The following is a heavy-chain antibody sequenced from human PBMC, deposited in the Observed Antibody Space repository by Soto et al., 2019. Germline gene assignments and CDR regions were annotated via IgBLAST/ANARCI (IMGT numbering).Heavy chain of an antibody. V-gene: IGHV3-53*04. D-gene: IGHD3-10*01. CDR1: GLTVRSNY. Sequence: EGRLVESGGGLVQPGGSRRLDCAALGLTVRSNYRTWVCLAPGKGLEWVSLVYSGGATHYAASVKGRFTISTHSSQNTLFLQMNSLRTEDTATYVCVRGSYGSEIHWGQGTKVTVSS. CDR3: VRGSYGSEIH. J-gene: IGHJ4*02. CDR2: VYSGGAT.